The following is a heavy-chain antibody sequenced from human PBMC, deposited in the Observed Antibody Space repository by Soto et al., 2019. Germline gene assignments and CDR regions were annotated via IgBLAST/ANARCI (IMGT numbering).Heavy chain of an antibody. J-gene: IGHJ6*02. CDR1: GGTFSSYA. D-gene: IGHD1-1*01. CDR3: ASGANWIPVSEYDYGMDV. Sequence: QVQLVQSGAEVKKPGSSVKVSCKASGGTFSSYAISWVRQAPGQGLEWMGGIIPIFGTANYAQKFQGRVTITADESTSTGYMKLSSLRSEDTAVYYCASGANWIPVSEYDYGMDVWGQGTTVTVSS. CDR2: IIPIFGTA. V-gene: IGHV1-69*01.